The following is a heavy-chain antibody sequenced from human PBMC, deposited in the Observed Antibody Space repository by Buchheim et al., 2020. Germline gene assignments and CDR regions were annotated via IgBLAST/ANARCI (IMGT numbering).Heavy chain of an antibody. CDR3: ASISCTNGVCYTVGDGSYFDY. Sequence: VQLVESGGGLVQPGGSLRLSCAASGFTFSDYYMSWIRQAPGKGLEWVSYISSSGSTIYYADSVKGRFTISRDNAKNSLYLQMNSLRAEDTAVYYCASISCTNGVCYTVGDGSYFDYWGQGTL. CDR2: ISSSGSTI. CDR1: GFTFSDYY. J-gene: IGHJ4*02. V-gene: IGHV3-11*01. D-gene: IGHD2-8*01.